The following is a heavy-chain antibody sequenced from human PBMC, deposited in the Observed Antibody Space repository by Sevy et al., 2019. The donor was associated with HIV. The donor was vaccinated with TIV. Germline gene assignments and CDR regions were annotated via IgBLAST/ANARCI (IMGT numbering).Heavy chain of an antibody. J-gene: IGHJ4*02. D-gene: IGHD3-10*01. V-gene: IGHV3-9*01. CDR2: IGWNGGSV. CDR3: AKDLLPYGSGSYPLDY. CDR1: GFRFEDYG. Sequence: GGSLRLSCAASGFRFEDYGMHWVRRAPGKGLEWVSGIGWNGGSVGYAVSVKGRFTISRDNAKNLLYLLMNSLTSEDTALYYCAKDLLPYGSGSYPLDYWGQGTVVTVSS.